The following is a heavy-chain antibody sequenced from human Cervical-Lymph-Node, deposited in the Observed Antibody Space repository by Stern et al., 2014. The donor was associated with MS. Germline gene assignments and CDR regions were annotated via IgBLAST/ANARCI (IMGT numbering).Heavy chain of an antibody. Sequence: VQLVQSGAELIRPGESLKISCKGSGYKFSIYWIAWVRQMPGKGLEWMGIIYPGDSETRYSPSFQGQVTMSADKSTSTAYLLWSSLNASDTAMYFCARQTTAWASDVWGQGTLVTVSS. J-gene: IGHJ4*02. V-gene: IGHV5-51*01. D-gene: IGHD1-14*01. CDR1: GYKFSIYW. CDR3: ARQTTAWASDV. CDR2: IYPGDSET.